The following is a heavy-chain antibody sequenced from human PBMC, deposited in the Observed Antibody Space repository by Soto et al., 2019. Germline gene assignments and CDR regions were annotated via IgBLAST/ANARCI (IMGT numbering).Heavy chain of an antibody. Sequence: TLSRPCTGSYGSISGGDFYWTCIRQPPGKALEWIGFIYYSGSTYHNPSLKSRVSISVDTSKNQFSLKLSSVTAADTAVYYCARAIVVGVAPPPGNFDSWGQGTLVTVSS. CDR3: ARAIVVGVAPPPGNFDS. J-gene: IGHJ4*02. CDR1: YGSISGGDFY. V-gene: IGHV4-30-4*01. CDR2: IYYSGST. D-gene: IGHD2-15*01.